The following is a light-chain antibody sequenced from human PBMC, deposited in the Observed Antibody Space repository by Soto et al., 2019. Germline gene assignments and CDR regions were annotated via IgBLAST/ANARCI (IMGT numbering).Light chain of an antibody. Sequence: EIVLTQSPATLSLSPGERATLSCRASQSVSSNLAWYQQKPGQAPRLLIYGASNRATGIPARFSGSGSGTDFTLTISSLEPEDFAVYYCQQRSNWPPITFGQGTRLETK. V-gene: IGKV3-11*01. CDR3: QQRSNWPPIT. J-gene: IGKJ5*01. CDR1: QSVSSN. CDR2: GAS.